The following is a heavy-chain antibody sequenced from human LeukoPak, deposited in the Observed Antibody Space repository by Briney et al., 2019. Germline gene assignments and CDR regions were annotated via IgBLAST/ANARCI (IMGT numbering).Heavy chain of an antibody. D-gene: IGHD3-22*01. CDR1: GGTFSSYA. J-gene: IGHJ4*02. CDR3: APTYYYDSSGYGH. Sequence: SVKVSCKASGGTFSSYAISWVRQVPGQGLEWMGGIIPIFGTTNYAQKFQGRVTITADKSTSTAYMELNSLRSEGTAVYYCAPTYYYDSSGYGHWGQGTQVTVSS. CDR2: IIPIFGTT. V-gene: IGHV1-69*06.